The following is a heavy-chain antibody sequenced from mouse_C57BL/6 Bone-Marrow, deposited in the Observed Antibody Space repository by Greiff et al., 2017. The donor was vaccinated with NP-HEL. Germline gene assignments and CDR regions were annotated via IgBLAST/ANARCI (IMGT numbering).Heavy chain of an antibody. CDR2: ISSGSSTI. Sequence: DVKLVESGGGLVKPGGSLKLSCAASGFTFSDYGMHWVRQAPEKGLAWVAYISSGSSTIYYADTVKGRFTISRDNAKNTLFLQMTSLRSEDTAMYYCARNYGSSYPAWFAYWGQGTLVTVSA. CDR3: ARNYGSSYPAWFAY. D-gene: IGHD1-1*01. CDR1: GFTFSDYG. J-gene: IGHJ3*01. V-gene: IGHV5-17*01.